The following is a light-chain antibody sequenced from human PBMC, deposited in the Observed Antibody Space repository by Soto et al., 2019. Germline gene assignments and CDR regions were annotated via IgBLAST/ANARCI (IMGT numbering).Light chain of an antibody. CDR3: QSNDSSLRV. V-gene: IGLV1-40*01. CDR1: SSNIGAGYD. Sequence: QSVLTQPPSVSGAPGQRVTISCTGSSSNIGAGYDVYWYQQLPGTAPKLLIYGNSNRPSGVPDRFSGSKSGTSASLAITGLQAEDEADYYCQSNDSSLRVFGGGTQLTVL. CDR2: GNS. J-gene: IGLJ3*02.